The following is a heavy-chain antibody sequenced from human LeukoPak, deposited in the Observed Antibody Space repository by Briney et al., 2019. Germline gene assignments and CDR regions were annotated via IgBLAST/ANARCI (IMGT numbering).Heavy chain of an antibody. CDR3: ASDLGYCSGGSCYI. J-gene: IGHJ4*02. CDR1: GGTFSSYA. Sequence: SVKVSCKASGGTFSSYAISWVRQAPGQGLEWMGRIIPIFGTANYAQMFQGRVTITTDESTSTAYMELSSLRSEDTAVYYCASDLGYCSGGSCYIWGQGTLVTVSS. CDR2: IIPIFGTA. D-gene: IGHD2-15*01. V-gene: IGHV1-69*05.